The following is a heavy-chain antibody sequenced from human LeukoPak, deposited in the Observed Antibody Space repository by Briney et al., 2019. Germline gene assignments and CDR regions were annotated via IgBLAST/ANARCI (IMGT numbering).Heavy chain of an antibody. CDR1: RGTFSSYA. D-gene: IGHD2-2*01. CDR3: ASGLGYCSSTSCYALGY. Sequence: SVKVSCKASRGTFSSYALSWVRQAHGQGLEWMGGIIPIFGTANYAQKFQGRVTITADKSTSTAYMELSSLRSEDTAVYYCASGLGYCSSTSCYALGYWGQGALVTVSS. J-gene: IGHJ4*02. CDR2: IIPIFGTA. V-gene: IGHV1-69*06.